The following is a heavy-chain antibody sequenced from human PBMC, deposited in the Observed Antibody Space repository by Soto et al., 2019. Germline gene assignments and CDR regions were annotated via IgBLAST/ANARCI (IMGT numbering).Heavy chain of an antibody. CDR3: AREAYCGSTSCYAGTEYFQH. CDR2: INHSGST. D-gene: IGHD2-2*01. J-gene: IGHJ1*01. CDR1: GGSFSGYY. V-gene: IGHV4-34*01. Sequence: SETLSLTCAVYGGSFSGYYWSWIRQPPGKGLEWIGEINHSGSTNYNPSLKSRVTIAVDTSKNQFSLKLSSVTAADTAVYYCAREAYCGSTSCYAGTEYFQHWGQGTLVTVSS.